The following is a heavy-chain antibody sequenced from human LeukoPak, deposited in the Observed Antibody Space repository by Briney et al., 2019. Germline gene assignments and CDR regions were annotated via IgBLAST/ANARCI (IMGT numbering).Heavy chain of an antibody. J-gene: IGHJ5*02. CDR3: ARGGGSYLYNWFDP. Sequence: KPSETLSLTCTVSGGSISSYYWSWIRQPPGKGLEWIGYIYYSGSTNYNPSLKSRVTISVDTSKNQFSLKLSSVTAADTAVYYCARGGGSYLYNWFDPWGQGTLVTVSS. CDR1: GGSISSYY. D-gene: IGHD1-26*01. V-gene: IGHV4-59*01. CDR2: IYYSGST.